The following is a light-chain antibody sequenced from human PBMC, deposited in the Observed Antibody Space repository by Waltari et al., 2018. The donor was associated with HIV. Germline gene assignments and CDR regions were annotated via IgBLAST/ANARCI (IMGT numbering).Light chain of an antibody. V-gene: IGKV4-1*01. J-gene: IGKJ4*01. CDR1: QSVLYSSNNKNY. CDR2: WAS. Sequence: DIVMTQSPDSLAVSLGERATINCKSSQSVLYSSNNKNYLAWYQQKPGQPPKLLIYWASTRESGVPDRFSGSGSGTDFTLTISSLQAEDVAVYYCQLGITFGGGTKVEIK. CDR3: QLGIT.